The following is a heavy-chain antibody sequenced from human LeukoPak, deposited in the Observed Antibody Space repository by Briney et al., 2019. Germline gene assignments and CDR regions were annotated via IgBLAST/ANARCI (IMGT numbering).Heavy chain of an antibody. CDR3: TKDGRSVRGVIQSNGMDV. V-gene: IGHV3-53*01. J-gene: IGHJ6*02. Sequence: PGGSLRLSCAASGLTVSRNYMSWVRQAPGKGPEWTSVIYSGGRTDCADSVKGRFTISRDNSKDTLYLQMNSLRDEDTAVYYCTKDGRSVRGVIQSNGMDVWGQGTTVTVSS. CDR1: GLTVSRNY. D-gene: IGHD3-10*01. CDR2: IYSGGRT.